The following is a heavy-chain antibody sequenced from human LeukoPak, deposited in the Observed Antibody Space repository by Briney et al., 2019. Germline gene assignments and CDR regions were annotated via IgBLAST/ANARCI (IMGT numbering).Heavy chain of an antibody. Sequence: ASVKVSCKASGGTFSSYAISWVRQAPGQGLEWMGGIIPIFGTANYAQKFQGRVTITADESTSTAYMELSSLRSEDTAVYYCAGRYHSYGKEEYFVYWGQGTLVTVSS. V-gene: IGHV1-69*13. CDR1: GGTFSSYA. J-gene: IGHJ4*02. CDR2: IIPIFGTA. CDR3: AGRYHSYGKEEYFVY. D-gene: IGHD5-18*01.